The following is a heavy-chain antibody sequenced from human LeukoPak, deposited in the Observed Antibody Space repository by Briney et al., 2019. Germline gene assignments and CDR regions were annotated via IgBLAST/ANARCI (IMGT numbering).Heavy chain of an antibody. CDR2: ISWNSGSI. CDR3: AKGSCTNGVCYLHY. V-gene: IGHV3-9*03. J-gene: IGHJ4*02. CDR1: GFTFDDYA. Sequence: HPGGPLRLSCAASGFTFDDYAMHWVRQAPGKGLEWVSGISWNSGSIGYADSVKGRFTISRDNAKNSLYLQMNSLRAEDMALYYCAKGSCTNGVCYLHYWGQGTLVTVSS. D-gene: IGHD2-8*01.